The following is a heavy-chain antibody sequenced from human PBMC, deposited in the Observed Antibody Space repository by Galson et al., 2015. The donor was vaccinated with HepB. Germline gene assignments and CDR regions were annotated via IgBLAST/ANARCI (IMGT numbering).Heavy chain of an antibody. CDR1: GYTLTELS. V-gene: IGHV1-2*02. J-gene: IGHJ4*02. CDR3: ARDVGYSSGWYVPQYYFDY. Sequence: SVKVSCKVSGYTLTELSMHWVRQAPGKGLEWMGWINPNSGGTNYAQKFQGRVTMTRDTSISTAYMELSRLRSDDTAVYYCARDVGYSSGWYVPQYYFDYWGQGTLVTVSS. D-gene: IGHD6-19*01. CDR2: INPNSGGT.